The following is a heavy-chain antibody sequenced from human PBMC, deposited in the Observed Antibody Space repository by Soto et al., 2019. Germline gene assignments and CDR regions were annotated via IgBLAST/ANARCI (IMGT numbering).Heavy chain of an antibody. CDR1: GGSIISGGYS. CDR3: ARGAGLRYDSSGYCEFDY. CDR2: IYHSGST. D-gene: IGHD3-22*01. Sequence: SETLSLTCAVSGGSIISGGYSWSWIRQPPGKGLEWIGYIYHSGSTYYNPSLKSRVTISVDRSKNQFSLKLSSVTAADTAVYYCARGAGLRYDSSGYCEFDYWGQGTLVTVSS. V-gene: IGHV4-30-2*01. J-gene: IGHJ4*02.